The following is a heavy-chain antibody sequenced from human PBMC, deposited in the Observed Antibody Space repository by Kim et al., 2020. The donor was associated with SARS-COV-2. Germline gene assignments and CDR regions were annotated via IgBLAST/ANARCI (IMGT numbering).Heavy chain of an antibody. J-gene: IGHJ4*02. CDR2: TYYRSKWSS. CDR1: GDSVSSTHAT. Sequence: SQTLSLICAVFGDSVSSTHATWNWVRQSPSRGLEWLGLTYYRSKWSSEYAPSVRSRVVITADTSKNQFSMQLTSLTLEDTAVYFCARQTSGALDYWGQG. V-gene: IGHV6-1*01. D-gene: IGHD2-15*01. CDR3: ARQTSGALDY.